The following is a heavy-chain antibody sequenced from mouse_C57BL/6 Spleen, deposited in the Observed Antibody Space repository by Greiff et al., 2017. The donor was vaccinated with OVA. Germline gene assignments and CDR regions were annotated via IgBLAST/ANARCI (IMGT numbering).Heavy chain of an antibody. CDR1: GYSFTGYY. V-gene: IGHV1-42*01. CDR3: ARGGVTTGGSYWYFDV. Sequence: EVQLQQSGPELVKPGASVKISCKASGYSFTGYYMNWVKQSPEKSLEWIGEINPSTGGTTYNQKFKAKATLTVDKSSSTAYMQLKSLTSEDSAGYYCARGGVTTGGSYWYFDVWGTGTTVTVSS. CDR2: INPSTGGT. J-gene: IGHJ1*03. D-gene: IGHD2-2*01.